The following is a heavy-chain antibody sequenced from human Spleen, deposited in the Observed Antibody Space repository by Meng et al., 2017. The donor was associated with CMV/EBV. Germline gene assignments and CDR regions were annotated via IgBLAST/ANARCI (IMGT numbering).Heavy chain of an antibody. D-gene: IGHD2/OR15-2a*01. CDR2: IAAYSGNT. CDR3: ARRNIAEVSDY. J-gene: IGHJ4*02. Sequence: SCKASGFTFTNYAISWVRLAPGHGLEWMGWIAAYSGNTNYAPKFQDRVTMTTDTSTSTVYMELRSLRSDDTAVYYCARRNIAEVSDYWGQGTLVTVSS. V-gene: IGHV1-18*01. CDR1: GFTFTNYA.